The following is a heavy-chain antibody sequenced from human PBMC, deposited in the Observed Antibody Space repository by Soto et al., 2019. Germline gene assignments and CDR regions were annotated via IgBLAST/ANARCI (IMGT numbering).Heavy chain of an antibody. CDR3: ARLGAYYQSLDP. D-gene: IGHD2-21*01. V-gene: IGHV4-31*03. CDR1: GGSISSGGYY. J-gene: IGHJ5*02. Sequence: SETLSLTCTLSGGSISSGGYYWSWIRQHPGKGLEWIGYIYYSGSTYYNPSLKSRVTISVDTSKNQFSLKLSSVTAADTAVYYCARLGAYYQSLDPWGPGTLVTVS. CDR2: IYYSGST.